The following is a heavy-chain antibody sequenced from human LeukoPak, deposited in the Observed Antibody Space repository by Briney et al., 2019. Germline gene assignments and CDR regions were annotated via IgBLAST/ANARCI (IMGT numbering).Heavy chain of an antibody. J-gene: IGHJ5*02. CDR3: TTDPITMIVVVHNWFDP. Sequence: GGSLRLSCAASGFTFSNAWMSWVRQAPGKGLEWVGRIKSKTDGGTTDYAAPVKGRFTISRDDSKNTLYLQMNSLKTEDTVVYYCTTDPITMIVVVHNWFDPWGQGTLVTVSS. CDR1: GFTFSNAW. D-gene: IGHD3-22*01. V-gene: IGHV3-15*01. CDR2: IKSKTDGGTT.